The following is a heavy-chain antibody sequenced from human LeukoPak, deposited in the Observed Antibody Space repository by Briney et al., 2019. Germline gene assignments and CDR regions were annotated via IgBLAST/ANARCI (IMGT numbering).Heavy chain of an antibody. D-gene: IGHD3-22*01. Sequence: GGSLRLSCAASGFTFDDYGMSWVRQAPGKGLEWVSGINWNGGSTGYADSVKGRFTISRDNAKNSLYLQMNSLRAEDTALYYCARDPDSSGYYYDYFDYWGRGTLVTVSS. V-gene: IGHV3-20*04. CDR1: GFTFDDYG. CDR3: ARDPDSSGYYYDYFDY. CDR2: INWNGGST. J-gene: IGHJ4*02.